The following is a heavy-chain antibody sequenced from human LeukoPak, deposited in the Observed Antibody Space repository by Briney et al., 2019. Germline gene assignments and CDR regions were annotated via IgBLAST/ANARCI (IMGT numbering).Heavy chain of an antibody. Sequence: SQTLSLTCTVSGGSISSGSYYWSWLRQPAGKGREWIGRIYTSGSTNYNPSLKSRVTISVDTSKNQFSLKLSSVTAADTAVYYCASGYSLFDPWGQGTLVTVSS. CDR1: GGSISSGSYY. CDR2: IYTSGST. CDR3: ASGYSLFDP. D-gene: IGHD5-18*01. J-gene: IGHJ5*02. V-gene: IGHV4-61*02.